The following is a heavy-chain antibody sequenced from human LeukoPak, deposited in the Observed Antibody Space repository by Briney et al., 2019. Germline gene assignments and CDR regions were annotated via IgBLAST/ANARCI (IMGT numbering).Heavy chain of an antibody. CDR2: IYYSGST. CDR1: GGSISSSSYY. J-gene: IGHJ4*02. D-gene: IGHD6-19*01. V-gene: IGHV4-39*01. Sequence: SETLSLTRTVSGGSISSSSYYWGWIRQPPGKGLEWIGSIYYSGSTYYNPSLKSRVTISVDTSKNQFSLKLSAVTAADTAVYYCARFVPVAGIFDYWGQGTLVTVSS. CDR3: ARFVPVAGIFDY.